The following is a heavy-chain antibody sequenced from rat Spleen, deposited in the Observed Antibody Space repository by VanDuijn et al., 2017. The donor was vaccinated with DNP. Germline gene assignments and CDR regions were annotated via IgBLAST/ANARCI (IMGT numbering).Heavy chain of an antibody. V-gene: IGHV5-22*01. D-gene: IGHD1-11*01. J-gene: IGHJ2*01. CDR3: ARYGRRVWDY. CDR1: GFSFSDYY. Sequence: EVQLVESGGGSVQPGRSLKLSCAASGFSFSDYYMTWVRQAPTKGLEWVAYISYDGGGAYYADPVKGRFTISRDNAKSTLYLQMNSLRSEDMATYYCARYGRRVWDYWGQGVMVTVSS. CDR2: ISYDGGGA.